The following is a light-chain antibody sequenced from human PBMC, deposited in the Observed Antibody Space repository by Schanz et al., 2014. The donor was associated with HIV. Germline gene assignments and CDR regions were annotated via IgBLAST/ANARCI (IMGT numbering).Light chain of an antibody. V-gene: IGLV2-14*03. Sequence: QSALTQPASVSGSPGQSISISCTGTSGDVGSYNYVSWYQQHPGKAPKLMIHDVSNRPSGVSSRFSGSKSGNTASLTISGLQAEEEADYYCTSYEGSGNLGVFGGGTKLTVL. CDR3: TSYEGSGNLGV. CDR1: SGDVGSYNY. J-gene: IGLJ2*01. CDR2: DVS.